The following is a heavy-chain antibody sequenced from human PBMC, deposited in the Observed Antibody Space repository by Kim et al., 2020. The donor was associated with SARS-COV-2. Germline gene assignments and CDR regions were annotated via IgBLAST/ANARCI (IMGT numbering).Heavy chain of an antibody. J-gene: IGHJ4*02. Sequence: GESLKISCKGLGYSFTNYWIAWVRQMPGKGLEWMGIIYPGDSDLRYSPSFQGQVTISADKSISTAYLQWNSLTASDTAMYYCARQDRRDSVSSSDWVIWGQGTLVTVSS. CDR1: GYSFTNYW. D-gene: IGHD6-19*01. V-gene: IGHV5-51*01. CDR3: ARQDRRDSVSSSDWVI. CDR2: IYPGDSDL.